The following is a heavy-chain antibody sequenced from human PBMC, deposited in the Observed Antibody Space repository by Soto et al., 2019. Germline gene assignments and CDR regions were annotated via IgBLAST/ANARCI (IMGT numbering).Heavy chain of an antibody. CDR3: ARVGTTTWYYFYT. Sequence: EVQLVESGGGLVQPGGSLRRSCAASGFTFSGYTMNWVRQAPGKGLEWVSYITSGRPSAYHADSVKGRFTIASDNAKNALYLQMDNLRDEDTAVYYFARVGTTTWYYFYTWGQGTLVTVSS. CDR2: ITSGRPSA. V-gene: IGHV3-48*02. CDR1: GFTFSGYT. J-gene: IGHJ4*02. D-gene: IGHD1-26*01.